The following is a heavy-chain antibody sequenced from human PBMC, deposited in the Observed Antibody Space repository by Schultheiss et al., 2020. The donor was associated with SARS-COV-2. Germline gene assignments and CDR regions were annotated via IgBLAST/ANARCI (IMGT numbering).Heavy chain of an antibody. CDR1: GYSISSGYY. CDR3: ARDTKYRSHGMDV. J-gene: IGHJ6*02. D-gene: IGHD2-2*01. V-gene: IGHV4-38-2*02. Sequence: SETLSLTCAVSGYSISSGYYWGWIRQPPGKGLELIGHISYSGSTYYNPSLKSRVTISVDTSKNQFSLKLSSVTAEDTAVYYCARDTKYRSHGMDVWGQGTTVTVSS. CDR2: ISYSGST.